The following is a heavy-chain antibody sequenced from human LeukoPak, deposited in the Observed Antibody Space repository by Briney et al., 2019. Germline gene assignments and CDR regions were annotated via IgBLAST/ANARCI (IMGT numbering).Heavy chain of an antibody. Sequence: PSETLSLTCAVSGYSISSGYYWGWIRQPPGEGLEWIGSIYHSGSTYYNPSLKSRVTISVDTSKNQFSLKLSSVTAADTAVYYCASSSSWSLAYYYYMDVWGKGTTVTVSS. CDR1: GYSISSGYY. D-gene: IGHD6-13*01. CDR3: ASSSSWSLAYYYYMDV. V-gene: IGHV4-38-2*01. J-gene: IGHJ6*03. CDR2: IYHSGST.